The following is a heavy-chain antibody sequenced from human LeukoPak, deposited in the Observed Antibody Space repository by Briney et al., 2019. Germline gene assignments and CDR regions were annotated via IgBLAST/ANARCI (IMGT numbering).Heavy chain of an antibody. D-gene: IGHD4-23*01. CDR3: AKGTDTVVKDFDY. J-gene: IGHJ4*02. V-gene: IGHV3-23*01. Sequence: GGSLRLSCAASGFTFSSYAMSWVRQAPGRGLEWVSGISGRGGSTYYADSVKGRFTISRDNSKNTLYLQMNSLRAEDTAVYYCAKGTDTVVKDFDYWGQGTLVTVSS. CDR2: ISGRGGST. CDR1: GFTFSSYA.